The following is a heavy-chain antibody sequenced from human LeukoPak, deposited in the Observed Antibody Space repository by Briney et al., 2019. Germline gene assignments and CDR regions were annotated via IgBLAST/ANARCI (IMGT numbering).Heavy chain of an antibody. D-gene: IGHD2-2*01. J-gene: IGHJ5*02. CDR3: ARGVVTSWSSYNWFDP. V-gene: IGHV1-18*01. CDR2: ISAYNGNT. Sequence: GDSVKVSCKASGYTFTSYGISWVRQAPGQGLEWMGWISAYNGNTNYAQKLQGRVTMTTDTSTSTAYMELRSLRSDDTAVYYCARGVVTSWSSYNWFDPWGQGTLVTVSS. CDR1: GYTFTSYG.